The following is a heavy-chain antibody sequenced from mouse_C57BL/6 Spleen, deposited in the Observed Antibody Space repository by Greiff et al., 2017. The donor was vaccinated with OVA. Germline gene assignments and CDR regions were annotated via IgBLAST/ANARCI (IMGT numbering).Heavy chain of an antibody. Sequence: QVHVKQSGAELVKPGASVKISCKASGYAFSSYWMNWVKQRPGKGLEWIGQIYPGDGDTNSNGKFKGKASLTADKSSSTAYMQLSSLTSEDSAVYFCARDTTVVAKSFAYWGQGTLVTVSA. J-gene: IGHJ3*01. V-gene: IGHV1-80*01. D-gene: IGHD1-1*01. CDR1: GYAFSSYW. CDR2: IYPGDGDT. CDR3: ARDTTVVAKSFAY.